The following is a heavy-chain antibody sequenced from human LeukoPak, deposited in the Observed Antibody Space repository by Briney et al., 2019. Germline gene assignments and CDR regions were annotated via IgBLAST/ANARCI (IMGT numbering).Heavy chain of an antibody. CDR2: IYSGGST. CDR1: GFTVSSNY. Sequence: GGSLRLSCAASGFTVSSNYMSWVRQAPGKGLEWVSVIYSGGSTYYADSVKGRFTISRDNSKNTLYLQMNSLRAEDTAVYYCARDILHFDPNQDYYYYYMDVWGKGTTVTISS. D-gene: IGHD3-9*01. CDR3: ARDILHFDPNQDYYYYYMDV. V-gene: IGHV3-66*01. J-gene: IGHJ6*03.